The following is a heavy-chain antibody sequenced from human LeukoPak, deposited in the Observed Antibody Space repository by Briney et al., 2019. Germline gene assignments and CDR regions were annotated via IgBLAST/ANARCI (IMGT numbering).Heavy chain of an antibody. V-gene: IGHV1-69*13. D-gene: IGHD6-13*01. J-gene: IGHJ4*02. Sequence: ASVKVSCKASGGTFSSYAISWVRQAPGQGLEWMGGIIPIFGTANYAQKFQGRVTITADESTSTAYMELSSLRSEDTAVYYCAKLPHSYSSSWYYIDYWGQGTLVTVSS. CDR2: IIPIFGTA. CDR3: AKLPHSYSSSWYYIDY. CDR1: GGTFSSYA.